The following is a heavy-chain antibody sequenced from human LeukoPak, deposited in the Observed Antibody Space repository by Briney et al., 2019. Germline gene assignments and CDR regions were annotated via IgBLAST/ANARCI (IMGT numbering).Heavy chain of an antibody. Sequence: PSQTLSLTCTVSGGSISSGGYYWSWIRQHPGKGLEWIGYIYYSGSTYYNPSLKSRVTISVDTSKNQFSLKLSSVTAADTAVYYCASTYYDFWSGLTRYYYMDVWGKGPRSPSP. J-gene: IGHJ6*03. D-gene: IGHD3-3*01. V-gene: IGHV4-31*03. CDR1: GGSISSGGYY. CDR2: IYYSGST. CDR3: ASTYYDFWSGLTRYYYMDV.